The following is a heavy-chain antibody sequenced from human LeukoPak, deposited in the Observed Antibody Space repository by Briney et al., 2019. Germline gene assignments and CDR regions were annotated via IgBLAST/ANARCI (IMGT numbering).Heavy chain of an antibody. D-gene: IGHD5-18*01. CDR3: ARDRRGYSYGPPTSAY. CDR2: VSAYNGNT. Sequence: ASVNVSCKASGYTFTSYGFSWVRQAPGQGLEWMGWVSAYNGNTNYAQKLQGRVTMTTHTSTSTAYMELRSLTSDDTAVYYCARDRRGYSYGPPTSAYWGQGTLVTVSS. V-gene: IGHV1-18*01. CDR1: GYTFTSYG. J-gene: IGHJ4*02.